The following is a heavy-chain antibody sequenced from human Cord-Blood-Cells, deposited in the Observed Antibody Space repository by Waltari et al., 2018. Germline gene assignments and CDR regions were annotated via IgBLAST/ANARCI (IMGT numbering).Heavy chain of an antibody. D-gene: IGHD3-3*01. CDR2: IRSKAYGGTT. CDR1: GFTFGDYA. V-gene: IGHV3-49*04. Sequence: EVQLVESGGGLVQPGRSLRLSCTASGFTFGDYAMSWVRQAPGKGLEWVGFIRSKAYGGTTEYAASVKGRFTISRDDSKSIAYLQMNSLKTEDTAVYYCTGTYYDFWSGSSDAFDIWGQGTMVTVSS. J-gene: IGHJ3*02. CDR3: TGTYYDFWSGSSDAFDI.